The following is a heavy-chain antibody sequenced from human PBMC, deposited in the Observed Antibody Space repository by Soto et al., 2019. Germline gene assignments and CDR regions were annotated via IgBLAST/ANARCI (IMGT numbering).Heavy chain of an antibody. CDR2: MIPIFGTG. V-gene: IGHV1-69*01. Sequence: QVQLVQSGAEVKKPGSSVKVSCKASGGTFSSYAISWVRQAPGQGLEWMGGMIPIFGTGNYAQKFQGRVTITASESSSTAYMELSSLRSDDTAVYYCARQLGYCSSTSCHGWFDPWGQGTLLTVSS. D-gene: IGHD2-2*01. CDR3: ARQLGYCSSTSCHGWFDP. CDR1: GGTFSSYA. J-gene: IGHJ5*02.